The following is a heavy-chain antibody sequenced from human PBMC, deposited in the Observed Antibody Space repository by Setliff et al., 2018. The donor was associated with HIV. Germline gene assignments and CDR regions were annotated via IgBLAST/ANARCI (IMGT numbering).Heavy chain of an antibody. J-gene: IGHJ4*02. CDR1: GGSISSSSYY. V-gene: IGHV4-39*07. Sequence: PSETLSLTCTVSGGSISSSSYYWGWIRQPPGKGLEWIGSIYYSGSTNYNPSLKSRVTISVDTSKNQFSLKLSSVTAADTAVYYCARDPPSWRWLFDYWGQGALVTVSS. D-gene: IGHD5-12*01. CDR2: IYYSGST. CDR3: ARDPPSWRWLFDY.